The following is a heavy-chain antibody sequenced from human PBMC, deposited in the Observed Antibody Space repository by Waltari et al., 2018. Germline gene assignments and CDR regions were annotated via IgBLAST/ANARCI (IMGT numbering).Heavy chain of an antibody. Sequence: EVQLVESGGGLVQPGGYLRLSCAASGFPFSSYWMSWVRQATGTWLEWVANIKQDGSEKYYVDSVKGRFTISRDNAKNSLYLQMNSLRAEDTAVYYCAREFYRVRFSLDYWGQGTLVTVSS. CDR3: AREFYRVRFSLDY. J-gene: IGHJ4*02. CDR1: GFPFSSYW. V-gene: IGHV3-7*01. CDR2: IKQDGSEK. D-gene: IGHD3-3*01.